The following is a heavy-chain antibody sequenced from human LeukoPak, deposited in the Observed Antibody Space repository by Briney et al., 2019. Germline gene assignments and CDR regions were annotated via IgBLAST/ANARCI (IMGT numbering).Heavy chain of an antibody. CDR1: GYTFTSYG. J-gene: IGHJ6*02. CDR2: ISAYNGNT. D-gene: IGHD5-18*01. Sequence: GASVKVSCKASGYTFTSYGISWVRQAPGQGLEWMGWISAYNGNTNYAQKLQGRVTITADESTSTAYMELSSLRSEDTAVYYCARGLDTAYGMDVWGQGTTVTVSS. CDR3: ARGLDTAYGMDV. V-gene: IGHV1-18*01.